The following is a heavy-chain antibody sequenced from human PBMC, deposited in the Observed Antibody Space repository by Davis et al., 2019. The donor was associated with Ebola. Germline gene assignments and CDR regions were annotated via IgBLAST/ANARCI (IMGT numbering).Heavy chain of an antibody. CDR2: ISYDGSNK. CDR3: ARRTPPDY. CDR1: GFNFSSYA. Sequence: GESLKISCAASGFNFSSYAMHWVRQAPGKGLEWVAVISYDGSNKYYADSVKGRFTISRDNSKNTLYLQMNSLRAEDTAVYYCARRTPPDYWGQGTLVTVSS. V-gene: IGHV3-30*04. J-gene: IGHJ4*02. D-gene: IGHD2-2*01.